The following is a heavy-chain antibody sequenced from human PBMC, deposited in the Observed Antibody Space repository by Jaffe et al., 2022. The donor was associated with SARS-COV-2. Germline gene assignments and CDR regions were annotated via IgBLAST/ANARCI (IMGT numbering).Heavy chain of an antibody. J-gene: IGHJ4*02. D-gene: IGHD3-10*01. CDR2: IHGGGGGT. CDR1: GFTFSSYA. Sequence: EAQLVESGGGLVQPGESLRLSCAASGFTFSSYAMSWVRQAPGKGPEWVSTIHGGGGGTAYADSVKGRFTISRDNSKNTVYLQMNNLRVEDTATYYCAQRSTFSGGSFDYWGQGTLVTVSS. V-gene: IGHV3-23*04. CDR3: AQRSTFSGGSFDY.